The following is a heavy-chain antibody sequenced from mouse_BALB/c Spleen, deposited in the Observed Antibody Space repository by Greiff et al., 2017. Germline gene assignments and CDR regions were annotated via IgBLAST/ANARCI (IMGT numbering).Heavy chain of an antibody. CDR3: ARSLGPDY. D-gene: IGHD6-2*01. CDR2: IYPGDGDT. Sequence: VKLMESGAELVRPGSSVKISCKASGYAFSSYWMNWVKQRPGQGLEWIGQIYPGDGDTNYNGKFKGKATLTADKSSSTAYMQLSSLTSEDSAVYFCARSLGPDYWGQGTTLTVSS. J-gene: IGHJ2*01. CDR1: GYAFSSYW. V-gene: IGHV1-80*01.